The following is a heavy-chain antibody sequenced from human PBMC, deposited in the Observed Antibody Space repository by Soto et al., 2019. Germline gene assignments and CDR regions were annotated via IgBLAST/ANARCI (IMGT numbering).Heavy chain of an antibody. J-gene: IGHJ6*02. CDR2: IWYDGSNK. CDR3: ARVSYDFWSGYLSFRRGAYYYGMDV. V-gene: IGHV3-33*01. CDR1: GFTFSSYG. Sequence: GGSLRLSCAASGFTFSSYGMHWVRQAPGKGLEWVAVIWYDGSNKYYADSVKGRFTISRDNSKNTLYLQMNSLRAEDTAVYYCARVSYDFWSGYLSFRRGAYYYGMDVWGQGTTVTVSS. D-gene: IGHD3-3*01.